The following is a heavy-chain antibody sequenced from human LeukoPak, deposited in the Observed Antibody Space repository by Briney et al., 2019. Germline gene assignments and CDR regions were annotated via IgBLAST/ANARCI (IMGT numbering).Heavy chain of an antibody. D-gene: IGHD3-3*01. Sequence: SGTLSLTCTVSGGSLSSGIDCWGWVRQPPGEGLEWLGISYYSGSTSYNPSLKSRVTISVDTSKNQFFLKLSSVNAADTAVYYCARSLVRGVVIMGGTVDYWGQGTLVTVSS. CDR2: SYYSGST. CDR1: GGSLSSGIDC. J-gene: IGHJ4*02. CDR3: ARSLVRGVVIMGGTVDY. V-gene: IGHV4-39*01.